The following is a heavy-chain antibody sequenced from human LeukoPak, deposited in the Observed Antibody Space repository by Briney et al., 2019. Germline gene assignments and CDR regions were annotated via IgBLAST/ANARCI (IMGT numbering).Heavy chain of an antibody. Sequence: SGPTLVKPTQTLTLTCTFSGFSLSTSGVGVGWIRQPPGKALEWLALIYWDDDKRYSPSLKSRLTITKDTSKNQMVLTMTNMDPVDTATYYCAHLAYCGGDCYTDLYYFDYWGQGTLVTVSS. CDR3: AHLAYCGGDCYTDLYYFDY. V-gene: IGHV2-5*02. CDR2: IYWDDDK. CDR1: GFSLSTSGVG. D-gene: IGHD2-21*02. J-gene: IGHJ4*02.